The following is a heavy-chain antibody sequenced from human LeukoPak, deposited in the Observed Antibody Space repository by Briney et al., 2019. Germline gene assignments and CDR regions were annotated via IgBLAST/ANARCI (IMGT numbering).Heavy chain of an antibody. CDR2: IIPIFGTA. CDR1: GGTFSSYA. V-gene: IGHV1-69*05. Sequence: SVKVSCKASGGTFSSYAISWVRQAPGQGLEWMGGIIPIFGTANYAQKFQGRVTMTRDTSTSTVYMELSSLRSEDTAVYYCATQRRFITIFGVVTGAFDIWGQGTMVTVSS. D-gene: IGHD3-3*01. CDR3: ATQRRFITIFGVVTGAFDI. J-gene: IGHJ3*02.